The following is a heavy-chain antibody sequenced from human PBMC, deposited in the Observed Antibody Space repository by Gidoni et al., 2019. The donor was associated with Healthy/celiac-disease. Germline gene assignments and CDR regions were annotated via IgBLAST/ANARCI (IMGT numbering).Heavy chain of an antibody. CDR3: ATSGNEAVAAYDAFDI. CDR1: GYSFTNYW. Sequence: EVQLVQSGAEVKKPGESLKISCKGSGYSFTNYWIGWVRQMPGNGLEWMGIIYPGDSDSRYSPSFQGQVTVSADKSISTAYLQWSGLKASDTAMYYCATSGNEAVAAYDAFDIWGQGTMVTVSS. D-gene: IGHD6-19*01. CDR2: IYPGDSDS. V-gene: IGHV5-51*01. J-gene: IGHJ3*02.